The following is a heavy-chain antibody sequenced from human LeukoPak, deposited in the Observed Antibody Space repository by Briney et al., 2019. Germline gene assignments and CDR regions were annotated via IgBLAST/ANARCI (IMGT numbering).Heavy chain of an antibody. CDR2: MNPNSGNT. Sequence: ASVKVSCTASGYTFTSYDINWVRQATGQGLEWMGWMNPNSGNTDYAQKFQGRVTMTRNTSISTAYMELSSLRSEDTAVYYCARGKFCSSTSCSYYYYGMDVWGQGTTVTVSS. J-gene: IGHJ6*02. D-gene: IGHD2-2*01. CDR1: GYTFTSYD. V-gene: IGHV1-8*01. CDR3: ARGKFCSSTSCSYYYYGMDV.